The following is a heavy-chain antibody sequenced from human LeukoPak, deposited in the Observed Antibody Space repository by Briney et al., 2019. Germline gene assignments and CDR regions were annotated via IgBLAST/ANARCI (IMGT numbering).Heavy chain of an antibody. CDR1: GFTFSSYA. CDR2: MSGSGGPT. Sequence: GGSLRLSCAASGFTFSSYAMSWVRQAPGKGPEWVSVMSGSGGPTYYADSLKGRFTISRDNSKNTVYLEMNSLRVDDTAVYYCAKLQAGYFDSSGYHFDYWGQGTLVTVSS. V-gene: IGHV3-23*01. D-gene: IGHD3-22*01. J-gene: IGHJ4*02. CDR3: AKLQAGYFDSSGYHFDY.